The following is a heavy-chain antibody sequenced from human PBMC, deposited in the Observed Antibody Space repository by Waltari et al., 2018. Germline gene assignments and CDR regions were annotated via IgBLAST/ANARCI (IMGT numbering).Heavy chain of an antibody. Sequence: QVQLVQSGAEVKKPGSSVTVSCKASGGPFSSYAISWVRRAPGQGLEGMGGIIPILGNENPEQKAGGRATLTGDKSASQANRGLSTLRSENRAVYCGAGGGGGGSWFNYWGQGTLVTVSS. CDR3: AGGGGGGSWFNY. CDR1: GGPFSSYA. CDR2: IIPILGNE. J-gene: IGHJ4*02. D-gene: IGHD1-26*01. V-gene: IGHV1-69*14.